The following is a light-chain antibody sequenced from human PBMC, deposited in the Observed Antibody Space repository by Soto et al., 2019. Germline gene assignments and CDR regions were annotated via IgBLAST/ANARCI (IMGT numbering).Light chain of an antibody. CDR1: QSISSW. J-gene: IGKJ1*01. V-gene: IGKV1-5*03. CDR3: QQYQSNSQ. CDR2: KAS. Sequence: DIQMTQSPSTLSASVGDRVTITCRARQSISSWVAWYQQKPGKAPNLLIYKASSLESGVPSRFSGSGSGTEFTLTISSLQPDDFATYYCQQYQSNSQFGQGTKVEI.